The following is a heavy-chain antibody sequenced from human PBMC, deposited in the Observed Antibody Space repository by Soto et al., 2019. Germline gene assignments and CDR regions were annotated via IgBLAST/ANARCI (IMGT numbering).Heavy chain of an antibody. CDR3: ARLYCSSVSCYTDY. J-gene: IGHJ4*02. CDR2: IYQSGKT. D-gene: IGHD2-2*01. Sequence: PSETLSLTCGVSGFPVSYGYYWGWIRQPPGKGLEWLGSIYQSGKTYYNPSLKSRLTLSMDTSKNEFSVRLRSVTAADTAVYFCARLYCSSVSCYTDYWGPG. CDR1: GFPVSYGYY. V-gene: IGHV4-38-2*01.